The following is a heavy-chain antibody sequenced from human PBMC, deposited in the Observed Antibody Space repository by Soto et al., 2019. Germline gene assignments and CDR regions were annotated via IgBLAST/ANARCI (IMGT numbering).Heavy chain of an antibody. D-gene: IGHD7-27*01. CDR3: AKDISTYTGMYTYYFDH. V-gene: IGHV3-21*01. CDR1: GFTFSSYS. CDR2: ISSSSSYI. J-gene: IGHJ4*02. Sequence: GALRLSCAASGFTFSSYSMNWVRQAPGKGLEWVSSISSSSSYIYYADSVKGRFTISRDNAKNSLYLQMNSLRAEDTAVYYCAKDISTYTGMYTYYFDHWGQGTLVTVSS.